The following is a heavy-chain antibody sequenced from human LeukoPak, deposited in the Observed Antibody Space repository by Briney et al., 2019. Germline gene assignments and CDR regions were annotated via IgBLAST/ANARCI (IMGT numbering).Heavy chain of an antibody. D-gene: IGHD3-10*01. CDR3: ARFGYGSGSKKLRIWTSDY. Sequence: SQTLSLTCTVSGGSISSGGYYWSWIRPHRGQGLEWIGNIYYSGSTYYNPSLKSRVTISVDTSKNQFYLRLRSVTAADTPGYYCARFGYGSGSKKLRIWTSDYWGQGTVVTVSS. CDR1: GGSISSGGYY. V-gene: IGHV4-31*03. CDR2: IYYSGST. J-gene: IGHJ4*02.